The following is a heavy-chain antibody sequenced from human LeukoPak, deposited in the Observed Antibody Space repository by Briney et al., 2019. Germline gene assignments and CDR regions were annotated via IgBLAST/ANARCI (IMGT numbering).Heavy chain of an antibody. J-gene: IGHJ4*02. D-gene: IGHD3/OR15-3a*01. CDR3: AREGLTGLWYDF. V-gene: IGHV3-21*01. Sequence: PGGSLRLSCAASGFTFSHYTMNWVRQAPGKGLEWVSSTSSSNPDSLKGRFTISRDNAKNSLYLQMNSLRAEDTAVYYCAREGLTGLWYDFWGQGTLVTVSS. CDR2: TSSSN. CDR1: GFTFSHYT.